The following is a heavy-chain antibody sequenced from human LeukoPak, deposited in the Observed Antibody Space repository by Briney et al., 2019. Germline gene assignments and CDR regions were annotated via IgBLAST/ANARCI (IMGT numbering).Heavy chain of an antibody. D-gene: IGHD2/OR15-2a*01. V-gene: IGHV4-59*01. Sequence: PSETLSLTCTVSGGSISSYYWTWIRQPPGKGLEWIGYIHYSGFTNYNPSLKSRVTISVDTSKNQFSLKLSSVTAADTAVYYCARQDPQDFFGMDVWGKGTTVTVSS. CDR1: GGSISSYY. CDR3: ARQDPQDFFGMDV. J-gene: IGHJ6*04. CDR2: IHYSGFT.